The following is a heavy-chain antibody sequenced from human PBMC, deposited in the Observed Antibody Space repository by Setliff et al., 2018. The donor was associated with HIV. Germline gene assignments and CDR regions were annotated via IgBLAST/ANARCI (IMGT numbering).Heavy chain of an antibody. CDR3: ARDVGSHYDSREYYFDY. CDR2: INHSGST. Sequence: PSETLSLTCAVYGGSFSGYYWSWIRQPPGKGLEWIGEINHSGSTNYNPSLKSRVTISVDTSKNQFSLKLSSVTAADTAVYYCARDVGSHYDSREYYFDYWGQGTLVTVSS. CDR1: GGSFSGYY. J-gene: IGHJ4*02. D-gene: IGHD3-22*01. V-gene: IGHV4-34*01.